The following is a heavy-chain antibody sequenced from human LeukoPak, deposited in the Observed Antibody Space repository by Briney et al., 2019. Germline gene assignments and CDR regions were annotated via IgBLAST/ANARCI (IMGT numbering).Heavy chain of an antibody. Sequence: AAVKVSCKASGYTFTSYGISCVRQAPVQGLEWMGWISAYNGNTNYAQKLQGRVTMTTDTSTSTAYMELRSLRSDDTAVYYCARALGATSSCYFDYWGQGTLVTVSS. CDR1: GYTFTSYG. D-gene: IGHD1-26*01. J-gene: IGHJ4*02. V-gene: IGHV1-18*01. CDR3: ARALGATSSCYFDY. CDR2: ISAYNGNT.